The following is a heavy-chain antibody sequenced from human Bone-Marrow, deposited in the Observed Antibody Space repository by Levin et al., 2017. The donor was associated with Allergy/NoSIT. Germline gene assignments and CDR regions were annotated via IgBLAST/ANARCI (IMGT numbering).Heavy chain of an antibody. CDR3: ARERTSSSYAGPFDV. CDR1: GDSFSTNSAA. CDR2: TYFRSTWHS. Sequence: SQTLSLTCAISGDSFSTNSAAWHWIRQSPSRGLEWLGRTYFRSTWHSDYAASVKSRITINPDTSTNQLSLHLSSVTPEDTAVYYCARERTSSSYAGPFDVWGQGTMVTVSS. V-gene: IGHV6-1*01. J-gene: IGHJ3*01. D-gene: IGHD6-13*01.